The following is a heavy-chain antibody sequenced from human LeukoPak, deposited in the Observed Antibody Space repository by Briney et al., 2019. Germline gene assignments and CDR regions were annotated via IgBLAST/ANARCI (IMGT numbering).Heavy chain of an antibody. CDR1: GFTFTSYS. J-gene: IGHJ6*02. CDR2: MSGSGST. CDR3: ARGRCSSTSCYTYTYYYYGMDV. V-gene: IGHV3-23*01. Sequence: PGGSLRLSCAASGFTFTSYSMSWVRQAPGKGLEWVSSMSGSGSTYYADSVKGRFTISRDNSKNTLYLQMNSLRAEDTAVYYCARGRCSSTSCYTYTYYYYGMDVWGQGTTVTVSS. D-gene: IGHD2-2*02.